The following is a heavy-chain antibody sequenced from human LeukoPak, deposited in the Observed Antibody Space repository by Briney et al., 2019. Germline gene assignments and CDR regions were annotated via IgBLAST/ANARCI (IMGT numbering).Heavy chain of an antibody. CDR1: GYTLTELS. J-gene: IGHJ6*03. D-gene: IGHD3-10*01. CDR3: ARTSPPYYYGSGNNYFYYYMDV. V-gene: IGHV1-24*01. CDR2: FDPEDGET. Sequence: ASVKVSCKVSGYTLTELSMHWVRQAPGKGLEWMGGFDPEDGETIYAQKFQGRVTMTEDTSTDTAYMELSSLRSEDTAVYYCARTSPPYYYGSGNNYFYYYMDVWGKGTTVTISS.